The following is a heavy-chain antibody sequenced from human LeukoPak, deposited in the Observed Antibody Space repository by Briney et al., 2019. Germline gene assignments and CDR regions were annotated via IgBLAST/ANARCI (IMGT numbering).Heavy chain of an antibody. V-gene: IGHV4-34*01. D-gene: IGHD2-2*01. CDR2: INHSGST. Sequence: SETLSLTCAVYGGSFSGYYWSWIRQPPGKGLEWIGEINHSGSTNYNPSLKSRVTISVDTSKNQFSLKLSSVTAADTAVYYCADIVVVPPSQILDYWGQGTLVTVSS. CDR3: ADIVVVPPSQILDY. J-gene: IGHJ4*02. CDR1: GGSFSGYY.